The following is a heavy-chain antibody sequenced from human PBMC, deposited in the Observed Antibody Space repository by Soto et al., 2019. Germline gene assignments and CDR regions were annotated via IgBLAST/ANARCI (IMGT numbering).Heavy chain of an antibody. V-gene: IGHV1-69*06. CDR3: ARGFYGGNSDYYGMDV. D-gene: IGHD4-17*01. Sequence: ASVKVSCKASGGTFSSYAISWVRQAPGQGLEWMGGIIPIFGTANYAQKFQGRVTITADKSTSTAYMELSSLRSEDTAVYYCARGFYGGNSDYYGMDVWGQGTTVTVSS. J-gene: IGHJ6*02. CDR1: GGTFSSYA. CDR2: IIPIFGTA.